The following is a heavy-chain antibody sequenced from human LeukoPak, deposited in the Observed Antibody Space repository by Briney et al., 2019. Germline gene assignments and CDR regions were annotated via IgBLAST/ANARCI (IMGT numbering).Heavy chain of an antibody. Sequence: GGSLRLSCAASGFTFNSYGMHWVRQAPGKGLEWVAVISYDGSNKYYADSVKGRFTISRDNSKNTLYLQMNSLRAEDTAVYYCAKDLNLQWTLDYWGQGTLVTVSS. D-gene: IGHD4-11*01. J-gene: IGHJ4*02. CDR2: ISYDGSNK. CDR3: AKDLNLQWTLDY. CDR1: GFTFNSYG. V-gene: IGHV3-30*18.